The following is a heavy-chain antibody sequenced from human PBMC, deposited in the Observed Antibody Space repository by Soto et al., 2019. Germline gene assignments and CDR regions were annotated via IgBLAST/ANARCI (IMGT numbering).Heavy chain of an antibody. CDR3: ARVAGSIAARTHAFDI. CDR1: GDSVSSNSAA. D-gene: IGHD6-6*01. J-gene: IGHJ3*02. Sequence: SQTLSLTCVISGDSVSSNSAAWNWIRQSPSRGLEWLGRTYYRSKWYNDYAVSVKSRITINPDTSKNQFSLQLNSVTPEDTAVYYCARVAGSIAARTHAFDIWGQGTMVTVSS. CDR2: TYYRSKWYN. V-gene: IGHV6-1*01.